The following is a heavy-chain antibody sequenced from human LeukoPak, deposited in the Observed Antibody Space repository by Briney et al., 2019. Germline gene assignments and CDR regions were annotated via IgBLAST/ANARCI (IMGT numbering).Heavy chain of an antibody. CDR2: IIPILGIA. V-gene: IGHV1-69*04. CDR3: ARVDTAMVIDY. D-gene: IGHD5-18*01. J-gene: IGHJ4*02. CDR1: GGTFSSYA. Sequence: SVKVPCKASGGTFSSYAISWVRQAPGQGLEWMGRIIPILGIANYAQKFQGRVTTTADKSTSTAYMELSSLRSEDTAVYYCARVDTAMVIDYWGQGTLVTVSS.